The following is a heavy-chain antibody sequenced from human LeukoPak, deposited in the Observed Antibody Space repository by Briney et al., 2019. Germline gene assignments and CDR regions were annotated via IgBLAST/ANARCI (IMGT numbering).Heavy chain of an antibody. CDR2: ISSSSSYI. V-gene: IGHV3-21*01. J-gene: IGHJ1*01. D-gene: IGHD2-2*01. Sequence: PGGSLRLSCAASGLTFSSYSMNWVRQALGKGLEWVSSISSSSSYIYYADSVKGRFTISRDNAKNSLYLQMNSLRAEDTAVYYCARDGAGVQLLPEYFQHWGQGTLVTVSS. CDR3: ARDGAGVQLLPEYFQH. CDR1: GLTFSSYS.